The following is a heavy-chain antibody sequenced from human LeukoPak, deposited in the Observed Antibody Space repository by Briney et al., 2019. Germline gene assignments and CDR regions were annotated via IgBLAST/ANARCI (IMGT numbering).Heavy chain of an antibody. J-gene: IGHJ6*03. CDR2: ISSSGSTI. CDR3: ASLTAAAPYYYYYMDV. V-gene: IGHV3-48*03. CDR1: GFTFSCYE. D-gene: IGHD6-13*01. Sequence: GGSLRLSCAASGFTFSCYEMNWVRQAPGKGLEWVSYISSSGSTIYYADSVKGRFTISRDNAKNSLYLQMNSLRAEDTAVYYCASLTAAAPYYYYYMDVWGKGTTVIVSS.